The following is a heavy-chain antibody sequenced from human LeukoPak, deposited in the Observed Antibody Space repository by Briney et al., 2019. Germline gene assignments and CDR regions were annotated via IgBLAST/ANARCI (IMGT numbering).Heavy chain of an antibody. CDR3: ARDGSASSAYYSAQYYFDY. J-gene: IGHJ4*02. D-gene: IGHD3-22*01. CDR2: IYSGGTT. V-gene: IGHV3-53*01. CDR1: GFTVSTNY. Sequence: GGSLRLSCAASGFTVSTNYMSWVRQAPGKGLEWVLVIYSGGTTYYADSVRGRFTISRDNSKNTLYLQMNSLRAEDTAVYYCARDGSASSAYYSAQYYFDYWGQGTLVTVSS.